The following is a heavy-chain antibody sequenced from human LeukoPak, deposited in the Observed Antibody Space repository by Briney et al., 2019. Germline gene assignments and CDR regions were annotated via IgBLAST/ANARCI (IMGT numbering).Heavy chain of an antibody. CDR1: GFTFSSYA. J-gene: IGHJ1*01. CDR2: ISGSGGST. Sequence: PGGSLRLSCAASGFTFSSYAMSWVRQAPGKGLDWVSAISGSGGSTYYADSVKGRFTISRDNSKNTLYLQMNSLRAEDTAVYYCAKPGPRRRLFVEYFQHWGQGTLVTVSS. V-gene: IGHV3-23*01. CDR3: AKPGPRRRLFVEYFQH. D-gene: IGHD1-14*01.